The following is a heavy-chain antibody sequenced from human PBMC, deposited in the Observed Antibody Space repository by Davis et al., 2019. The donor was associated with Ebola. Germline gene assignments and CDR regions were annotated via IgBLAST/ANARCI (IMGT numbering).Heavy chain of an antibody. J-gene: IGHJ6*02. V-gene: IGHV1-18*01. CDR1: GYTFTSYG. CDR2: ISAYNGNT. CDR3: ARLGTSADYYAMDV. Sequence: ASVKVSCKASGYTFTSYGISWVRQAPGQGLEWMGWISAYNGNTNYAQKLQGRVTMTTDTSTSTAYMELSSLRSEDTAVYYCARLGTSADYYAMDVWGQGTTVTVSS.